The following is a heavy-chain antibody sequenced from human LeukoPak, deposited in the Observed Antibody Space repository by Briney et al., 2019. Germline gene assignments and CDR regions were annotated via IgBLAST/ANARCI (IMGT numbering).Heavy chain of an antibody. CDR1: GGSISSYY. CDR3: ARLDYYDSSGYPED. CDR2: IYYSGST. V-gene: IGHV4-59*08. Sequence: SETLSLTCTVSGGSISSYYWSWIRQPPGKGLEWIGYIYYSGSTNHNPSLKSRVTISVDTSKNQFSLKLSSVTAADTAVYYCARLDYYDSSGYPEDWGQGTLVTVSS. D-gene: IGHD3-22*01. J-gene: IGHJ4*02.